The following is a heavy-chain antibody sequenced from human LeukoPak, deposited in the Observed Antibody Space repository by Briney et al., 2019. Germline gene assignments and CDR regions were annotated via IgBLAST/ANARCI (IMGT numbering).Heavy chain of an antibody. D-gene: IGHD3-10*01. CDR1: GFTFSSYA. CDR3: ANGVRDRGVIITWEFDY. V-gene: IGHV3-23*01. J-gene: IGHJ4*02. CDR2: ISGSGGST. Sequence: GGSLRLSFAASGFTFSSYAMSWVRQAPGKGLEWVSAISGSGGSTYYADSVKGRFTISRDNSKNTLYLQMNSLRAEDTAAYYCANGVRDRGVIITWEFDYWGQGTLVTVSS.